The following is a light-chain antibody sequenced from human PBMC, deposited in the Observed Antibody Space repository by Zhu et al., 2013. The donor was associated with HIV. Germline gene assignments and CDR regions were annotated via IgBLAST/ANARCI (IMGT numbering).Light chain of an antibody. Sequence: DIQMTQSPSTLSASVGDRITITCRASQSVNGWLAWYQQKPGKAPQLLIYQASSLHRGSLQGSAAVDLGQNSLSPSAACSLMILLIYYCQQYSTHPWTFGQGTKLDIK. J-gene: IGKJ2*02. V-gene: IGKV1-5*03. CDR1: QSVNGW. CDR3: QQYSTHPWT. CDR2: QAS.